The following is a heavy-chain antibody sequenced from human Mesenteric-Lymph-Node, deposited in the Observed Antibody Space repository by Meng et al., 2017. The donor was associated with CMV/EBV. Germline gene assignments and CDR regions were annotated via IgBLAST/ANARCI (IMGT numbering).Heavy chain of an antibody. CDR3: ARQGTTGGELVVDP. J-gene: IGHJ5*02. CDR2: IYHSGST. D-gene: IGHD1-7*01. Sequence: GAGGSISSSNWWSWGRQPPGKGLEWVGEIYHSGSTNYNPSLKSRVTISVDKSRNQFSLKLSSVTAADTAVYYCARQGTTGGELVVDPWGQGTLVTVSS. CDR1: GGSISSSNW. V-gene: IGHV4-4*02.